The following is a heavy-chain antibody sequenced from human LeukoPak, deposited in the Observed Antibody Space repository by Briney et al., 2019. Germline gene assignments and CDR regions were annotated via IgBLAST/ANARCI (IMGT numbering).Heavy chain of an antibody. J-gene: IGHJ4*02. CDR2: ISGSGGST. V-gene: IGHV3-23*01. D-gene: IGHD3-3*01. CDR3: AKAIMYDFWSGYDY. CDR1: GFTFSSYA. Sequence: EGSLRLSCAASGFTFSSYAMSWVRQAPGKGLEWVSAISGSGGSTYYADSVKGRFTISRDNSKNTLYLQMNSLRAEDTAVYYCAKAIMYDFWSGYDYWGQGTLVTVSS.